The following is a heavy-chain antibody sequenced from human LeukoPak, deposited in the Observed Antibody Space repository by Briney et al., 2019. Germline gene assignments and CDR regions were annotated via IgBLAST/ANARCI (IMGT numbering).Heavy chain of an antibody. V-gene: IGHV4-34*01. Sequence: PSETLSLTCAVYGGSFSGYYWGWIRQPPGKGLEWIGSIYYSGSTYYNPSLKSRVTVSVDTSKNQFSLKLSSVTAADTAVYYCARDLNYYDSSGYYPSYYFDYWGQGTLVTVSS. CDR1: GGSFSGYY. J-gene: IGHJ4*02. D-gene: IGHD3-22*01. CDR3: ARDLNYYDSSGYYPSYYFDY. CDR2: IYYSGST.